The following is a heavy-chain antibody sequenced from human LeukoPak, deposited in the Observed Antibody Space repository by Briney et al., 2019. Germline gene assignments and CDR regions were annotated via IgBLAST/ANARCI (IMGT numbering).Heavy chain of an antibody. J-gene: IGHJ4*02. CDR3: ARRGESPFDY. CDR1: GFTFSSYS. Sequence: GGSLTLSCAAPGFTFSSYSMNWVRQAPGKGLEWVSSISSSSRYIYYADSVKGRFTISRDNAKNSLYLKMNSLTAEAAAVFYCARRGESPFDYWGQGTLVTVSS. CDR2: ISSSSRYI. D-gene: IGHD3-16*01. V-gene: IGHV3-21*01.